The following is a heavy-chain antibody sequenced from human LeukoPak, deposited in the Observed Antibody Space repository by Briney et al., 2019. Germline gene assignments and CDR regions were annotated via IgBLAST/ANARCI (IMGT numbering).Heavy chain of an antibody. CDR3: ARPSSYYYYMDV. Sequence: SETLSLTCTVSGGSISSYYWSWIRQPPGKGLEWIGYIYYSGSTNYNPSLKSRVTISVDTSKNQFSLKLSSVTAADTAVYYCARPSSYYYYMDVWGKGTTVTVPS. CDR2: IYYSGST. CDR1: GGSISSYY. J-gene: IGHJ6*03. V-gene: IGHV4-59*01.